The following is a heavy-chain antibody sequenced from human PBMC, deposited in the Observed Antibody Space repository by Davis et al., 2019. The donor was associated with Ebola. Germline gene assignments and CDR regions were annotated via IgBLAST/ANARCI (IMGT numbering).Heavy chain of an antibody. D-gene: IGHD3-3*01. CDR1: GGTFSSYA. V-gene: IGHV1-69*13. CDR3: ARDQPYDFWSGPGGY. CDR2: IIPIFGTA. J-gene: IGHJ4*02. Sequence: SVKVSCKASGGTFSSYAISWVRQAPGQGLEWMGGIIPIFGTANYAQKFQGRVTITADESTSTAYMELSSLRSEDTAVYYCARDQPYDFWSGPGGYWGQGTLVTVSS.